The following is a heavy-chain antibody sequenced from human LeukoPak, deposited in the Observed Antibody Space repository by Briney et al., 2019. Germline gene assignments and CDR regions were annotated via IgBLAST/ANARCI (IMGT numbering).Heavy chain of an antibody. Sequence: PAESLRLSCAVSGFTISTLAMRWVLQAPGKGLEWVTVTSYDGRLNYYADSVKGRFTTSRDTSLKTVYLQMNSLTAEHTAVYFCATRGIVIRGVLITGFHKEAYYFEYWGQGILVTVSS. D-gene: IGHD3-10*01. CDR1: GFTISTLA. CDR3: ATRGIVIRGVLITGFHKEAYYFEY. J-gene: IGHJ4*02. V-gene: IGHV3-30*04. CDR2: TSYDGRLN.